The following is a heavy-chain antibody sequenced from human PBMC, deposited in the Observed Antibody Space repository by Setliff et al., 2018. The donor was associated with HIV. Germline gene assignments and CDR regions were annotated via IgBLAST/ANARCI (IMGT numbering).Heavy chain of an antibody. J-gene: IGHJ3*01. CDR3: ARHADIQRCFDWVDGFDV. CDR2: VYYTGST. CDR1: GGSVRSSSFY. Sequence: SETLSLTCAVSGGSVRSSSFYWGWIRQPPGRGLEWIGSVYYTGSTYYRPSLNSRITISIDTSKNEVFLNLTSVTAADTAIYFCARHADIQRCFDWVDGFDVWGQGTVVTVSS. D-gene: IGHD3-9*01. V-gene: IGHV4-39*01.